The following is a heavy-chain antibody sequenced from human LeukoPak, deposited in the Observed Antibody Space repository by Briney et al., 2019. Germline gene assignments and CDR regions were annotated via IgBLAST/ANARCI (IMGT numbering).Heavy chain of an antibody. Sequence: SETLSLTCTVSGGSITSYYWSWIRQPPGKGLEWIGYIYTSGSTKYNPSVKSRVTMSVDTSKNQFSLKLNSMTAADTAVYYCARLNDYSSSFDPWGQGTLVTVSS. V-gene: IGHV4-4*09. D-gene: IGHD6-6*01. CDR1: GGSITSYY. CDR2: IYTSGST. J-gene: IGHJ5*02. CDR3: ARLNDYSSSFDP.